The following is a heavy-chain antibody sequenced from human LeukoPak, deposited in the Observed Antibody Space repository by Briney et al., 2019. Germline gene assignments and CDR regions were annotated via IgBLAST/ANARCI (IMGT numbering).Heavy chain of an antibody. CDR3: AKDPRDHSYGWSWRYFDY. Sequence: GGSLRLSCAASGFTFSSYEMNWVRQAPGKGLEWVAFIRYDGSNKYYSDSVKGRFTISRDNSKNTLYLQMNSLRPEDTAVYYCAKDPRDHSYGWSWRYFDYWGRGTLVTVSS. V-gene: IGHV3-30*02. J-gene: IGHJ4*02. CDR2: IRYDGSNK. D-gene: IGHD5-18*01. CDR1: GFTFSSYE.